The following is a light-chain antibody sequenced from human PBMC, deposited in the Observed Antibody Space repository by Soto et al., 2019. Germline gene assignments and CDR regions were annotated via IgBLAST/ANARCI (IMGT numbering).Light chain of an antibody. V-gene: IGKV3-20*01. Sequence: EIVLTQAPGTLALSPGERATLSCRASQSVSSYLAWYQQKPGQAPRLLIYGASSRATGVPDRFSGSGSGRDFTLTISRLEPEDFAVYYCQQYGSSPRTFGQGTKLEIK. CDR3: QQYGSSPRT. CDR2: GAS. J-gene: IGKJ2*01. CDR1: QSVSSY.